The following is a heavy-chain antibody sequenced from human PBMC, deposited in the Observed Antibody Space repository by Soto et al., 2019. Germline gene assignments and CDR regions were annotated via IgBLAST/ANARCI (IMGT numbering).Heavy chain of an antibody. D-gene: IGHD4-17*01. CDR3: AGGNDYGDSAGYYYYYYYGMDV. J-gene: IGHJ6*02. Sequence: QLQLQESGPGLVKPSETLSLTCTVSGGSISSSSYYWGWIRQPPGKGLEWIGSIYYSGSTYYNPSLKSRVTLSVDTSKNQFSLKLSSVTAADTAVYYCAGGNDYGDSAGYYYYYYYGMDVWGQGTTVTVSS. CDR2: IYYSGST. V-gene: IGHV4-39*01. CDR1: GGSISSSSYY.